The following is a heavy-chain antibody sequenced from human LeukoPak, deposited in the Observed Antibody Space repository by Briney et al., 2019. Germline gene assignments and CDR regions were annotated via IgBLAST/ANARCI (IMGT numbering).Heavy chain of an antibody. D-gene: IGHD4-17*01. CDR1: GGSISSSSYY. CDR3: ARHNHDYGDYYFDY. V-gene: IGHV4-39*01. CDR2: IYYSEST. Sequence: WEPLFLTCTVSGGSISSSSYYWGCLRPPPGKGLVWKGMIYYSESTYYNPSIKRRVTISVDHSKNAYSQKTSSVTAANTAVYFCARHNHDYGDYYFDYWGQGTLVTVSS. J-gene: IGHJ4*02.